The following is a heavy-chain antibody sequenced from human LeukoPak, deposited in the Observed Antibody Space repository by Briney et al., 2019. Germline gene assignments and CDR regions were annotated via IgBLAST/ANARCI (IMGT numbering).Heavy chain of an antibody. D-gene: IGHD5-12*01. CDR2: IYYSGST. J-gene: IGHJ4*02. Sequence: SETLSLTCTVSGGSISSSSYYWGWIRQPPGKGLEWIGSIYYSGSTYYNPSLKSRVTISVDTSKNQFSLKLSSVTAADTAVYYCARVEEIVATVDYWGQGTLVTVSS. CDR3: ARVEEIVATVDY. CDR1: GGSISSSSYY. V-gene: IGHV4-39*07.